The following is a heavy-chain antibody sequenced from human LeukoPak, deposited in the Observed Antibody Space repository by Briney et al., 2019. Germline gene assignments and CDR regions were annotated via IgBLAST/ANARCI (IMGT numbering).Heavy chain of an antibody. V-gene: IGHV1-18*01. J-gene: IGHJ6*03. D-gene: IGHD4-23*01. Sequence: ASVKVSCKASGYTFTSYGISWVRQAPGQGLEWMGWISAYNGNTNYAQKLQGRVTMTTDTSTSTAYMELRSLRSDDTAVYYCARASAGYGGKRPYYMDVWGKGTTVTVSS. CDR1: GYTFTSYG. CDR3: ARASAGYGGKRPYYMDV. CDR2: ISAYNGNT.